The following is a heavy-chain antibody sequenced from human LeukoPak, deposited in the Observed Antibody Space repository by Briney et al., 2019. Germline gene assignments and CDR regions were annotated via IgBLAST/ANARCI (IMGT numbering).Heavy chain of an antibody. V-gene: IGHV3-74*01. Sequence: PGGCPGLSCTASVFTLRSYWMHWVRPAPRKGLVLVSRINSDGSSTSYADSVKGRFTISRDNAKNTLYLQMNSLRAEDTAVYYCARERCSGGSCIGMDVWGQGTTVTVSS. D-gene: IGHD2-15*01. CDR1: VFTLRSYW. J-gene: IGHJ6*02. CDR3: ARERCSGGSCIGMDV. CDR2: INSDGSST.